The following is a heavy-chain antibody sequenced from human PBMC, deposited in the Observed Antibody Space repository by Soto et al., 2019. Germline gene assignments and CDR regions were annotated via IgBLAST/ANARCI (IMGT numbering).Heavy chain of an antibody. Sequence: GGSLRLSCAASGFTFSSYSMNWVRQAPGKGLEWVSSISSSSYIYYADSVKGRFTISRDNAKNSLYLQMNSLRAEDTAVYYCARDLSSSWYLDNWFDPWGQGTLVTVSS. J-gene: IGHJ5*02. CDR2: ISSSSYI. V-gene: IGHV3-21*01. CDR3: ARDLSSSWYLDNWFDP. CDR1: GFTFSSYS. D-gene: IGHD6-13*01.